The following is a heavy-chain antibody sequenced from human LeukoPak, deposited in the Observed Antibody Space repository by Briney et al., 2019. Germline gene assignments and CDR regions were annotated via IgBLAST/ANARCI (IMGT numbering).Heavy chain of an antibody. CDR1: GFTFSRSW. D-gene: IGHD2-15*01. V-gene: IGHV3-7*01. CDR3: ANLGYND. Sequence: PGGPLRLSCAASGFTFSRSWMTWVRQAPGKWLEWVASIENDGRDKYYVDSVNGQFTNSRDNAKNSLYLQMNSLRIEDTAVYYGANLGYNDGGQGTLVTVSS. CDR2: IENDGRDK. J-gene: IGHJ4*02.